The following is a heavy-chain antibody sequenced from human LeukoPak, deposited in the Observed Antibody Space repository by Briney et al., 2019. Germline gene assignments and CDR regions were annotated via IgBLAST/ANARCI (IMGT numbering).Heavy chain of an antibody. J-gene: IGHJ4*02. D-gene: IGHD1-1*01. CDR3: ARRTVTGTYGF. Sequence: GGSLRLSCAASGFIFNDYWMHWVRQVPGRGLLWVARINTDGSSTDYADSVKGRFTISRDNARSTLYLQMDSLRADDTAIYYCARRTVTGTYGFWGQGTLVTAS. V-gene: IGHV3-74*01. CDR2: INTDGSST. CDR1: GFIFNDYW.